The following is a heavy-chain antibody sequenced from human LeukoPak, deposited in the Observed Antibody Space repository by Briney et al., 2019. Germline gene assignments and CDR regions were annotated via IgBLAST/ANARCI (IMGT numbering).Heavy chain of an antibody. CDR1: GFTFSSYG. CDR2: IRYDGSNK. J-gene: IGHJ4*02. CDR3: AKEQNYYDSSGYYI. D-gene: IGHD3-22*01. V-gene: IGHV3-30*02. Sequence: GGSLRLSCAASGFTFSSYGMPWVRQAPGKGLEWVTFIRYDGSNKYYADSVKGRFTISRDNSKNTLYLQMNSLRADDTAVYYCAKEQNYYDSSGYYIWGQGTLVTVSS.